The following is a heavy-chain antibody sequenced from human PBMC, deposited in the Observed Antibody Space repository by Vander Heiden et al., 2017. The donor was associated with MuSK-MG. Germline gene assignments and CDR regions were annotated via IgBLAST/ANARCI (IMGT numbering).Heavy chain of an antibody. Sequence: QVQLVESGGGVVQPGTPLRLSCALCELPVRSYAMHWLRQAPGKGLEWVAVLSYDGTNKYYADSVKGRFAISRDNSKSTLYLQMNSLRAEDTAVYYCARDPRSGGDFYYFLDVWGNGTTVTVSS. V-gene: IGHV3-30*09. CDR2: LSYDGTNK. D-gene: IGHD2-15*01. CDR3: ARDPRSGGDFYYFLDV. CDR1: ELPVRSYA. J-gene: IGHJ6*03.